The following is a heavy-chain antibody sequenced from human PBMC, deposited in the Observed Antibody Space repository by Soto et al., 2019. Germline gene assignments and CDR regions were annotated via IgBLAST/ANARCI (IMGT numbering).Heavy chain of an antibody. D-gene: IGHD2-15*01. V-gene: IGHV3-49*03. Sequence: PGGSLRLSCTASGFTFGDYAMSWFRQAPGKGLEWVGFIRSKAYGGTTEYAASVKGRFTISRDDSKSIAYLQMNRLKTEDTAVYYCTRTPSHNWFDPWGQGTLVTASS. CDR2: IRSKAYGGTT. CDR3: TRTPSHNWFDP. J-gene: IGHJ5*02. CDR1: GFTFGDYA.